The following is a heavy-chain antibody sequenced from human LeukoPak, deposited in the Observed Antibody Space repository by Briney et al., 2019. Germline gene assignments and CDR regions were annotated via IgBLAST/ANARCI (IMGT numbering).Heavy chain of an antibody. Sequence: GGSLRLSCAASGFTFSSYSMNWVRQAPGKGLEWVSSISSSSYIYYADSVKGRFTISRDNAKNSLYLQMNSLRAEDTAVYYCARARQWLARGSDAFDIWGQGTMVTVSS. CDR2: ISSSSYI. CDR3: ARARQWLARGSDAFDI. CDR1: GFTFSSYS. V-gene: IGHV3-21*01. D-gene: IGHD6-19*01. J-gene: IGHJ3*02.